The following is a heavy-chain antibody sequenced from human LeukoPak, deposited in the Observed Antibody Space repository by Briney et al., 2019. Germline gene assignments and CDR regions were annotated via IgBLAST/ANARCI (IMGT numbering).Heavy chain of an antibody. Sequence: PSETLSLTCTVSGGSISSYYWSWIRQPPGKGLEWIGYIYYSGSANYNPSLKSRVTISVDTSKNQFSLKLSSVTAADTAVYYCASSRVVMAPFDYWGQGTLVTVSS. J-gene: IGHJ4*02. CDR3: ASSRVVMAPFDY. D-gene: IGHD3-3*01. CDR1: GGSISSYY. CDR2: IYYSGSA. V-gene: IGHV4-59*01.